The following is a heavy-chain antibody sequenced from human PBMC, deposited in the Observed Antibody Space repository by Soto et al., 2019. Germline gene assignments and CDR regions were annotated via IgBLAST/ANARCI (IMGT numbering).Heavy chain of an antibody. CDR1: GYTFTSYD. CDR2: MNPNSGNT. V-gene: IGHV1-8*01. J-gene: IGHJ6*02. Sequence: QVQLVQSGAEVKKPGASVKVSCKASGYTFTSYDINWVRQATGQGLEWMGWMNPNSGNTGYAQKFQGRVTMTRNTTISTAYMELSSLRSEDTAVYYCARAGTGTTLRYYYYYGMDVWGQGTTVTVSS. D-gene: IGHD1-1*01. CDR3: ARAGTGTTLRYYYYYGMDV.